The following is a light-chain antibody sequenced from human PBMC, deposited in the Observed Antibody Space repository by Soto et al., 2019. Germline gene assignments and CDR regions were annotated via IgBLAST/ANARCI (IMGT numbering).Light chain of an antibody. CDR1: SSDIGGYKY. CDR3: SSYAGSSTPYV. Sequence: QSVLTQPASVSGSPGQSITISCTGTSSDIGGYKYVSWYQQHPGKAPKLIIFEVSNRPSGVSDRFSGSNSGNTASLTISGLQAEDEADYYCSSYAGSSTPYVFGTGTKVTVL. CDR2: EVS. J-gene: IGLJ1*01. V-gene: IGLV2-14*01.